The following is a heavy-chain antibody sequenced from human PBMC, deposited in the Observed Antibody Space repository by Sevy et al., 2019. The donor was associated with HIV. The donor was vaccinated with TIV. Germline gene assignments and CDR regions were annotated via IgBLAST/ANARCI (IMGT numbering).Heavy chain of an antibody. V-gene: IGHV3-53*01. CDR1: GFTVSSNY. D-gene: IGHD6-13*01. J-gene: IGHJ4*02. CDR3: ARGGAAAGTADY. Sequence: GESLKISCAASGFTVSSNYMSWVRQAPGKGLEWVSVIYSGGSTYYADSVKGRFTISRDNSKNTLYLQMNSLRAEDTAVYYCARGGAAAGTADYWGQGTLVTVSS. CDR2: IYSGGST.